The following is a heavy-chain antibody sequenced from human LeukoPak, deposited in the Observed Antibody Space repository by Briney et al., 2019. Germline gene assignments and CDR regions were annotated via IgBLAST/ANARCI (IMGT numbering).Heavy chain of an antibody. D-gene: IGHD3-3*01. CDR2: ISNGGRAT. CDR3: AKDRLESWSGFYFGVFGY. Sequence: GGSLRLSCATSGFTFSRYAMSWVRQAPGKGLEWVSGISNGGRATYYADPVKGRFTISRDNSKSTLYLQMNSLRAEDTAVYYCAKDRLESWSGFYFGVFGYWGQGALVTVAS. J-gene: IGHJ4*02. V-gene: IGHV3-23*01. CDR1: GFTFSRYA.